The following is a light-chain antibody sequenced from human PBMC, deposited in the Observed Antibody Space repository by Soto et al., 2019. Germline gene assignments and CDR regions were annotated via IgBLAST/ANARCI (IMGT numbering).Light chain of an antibody. CDR1: SSDVGGYNY. CDR2: EVS. Sequence: SALTQPPSASGSPGQSVTLSCTGTSSDVGGYNYVSWYQQHPGKAPKLMIYEVSKRPSGVPDRFSGSKSGNTASLTVSGLQAEDEADYYCSSYAGSNYVFGTGTKLTVL. V-gene: IGLV2-8*01. J-gene: IGLJ1*01. CDR3: SSYAGSNYV.